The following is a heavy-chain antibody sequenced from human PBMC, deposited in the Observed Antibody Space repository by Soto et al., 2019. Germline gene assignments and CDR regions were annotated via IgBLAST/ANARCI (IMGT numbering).Heavy chain of an antibody. CDR3: VSSRTAIYGDAFDV. Sequence: PSETLSLTCSVSGDSISSYFRNWIRQPPGEGLEWIGCIYDSGSTDYNPSLKSRVTMSLDTSKKQFSLRLNSVTAADTAVYYCVSSRTAIYGDAFDVWGQGTMVTVSS. V-gene: IGHV4-59*03. CDR1: GDSISSYF. CDR2: IYDSGST. J-gene: IGHJ3*01. D-gene: IGHD2-21*02.